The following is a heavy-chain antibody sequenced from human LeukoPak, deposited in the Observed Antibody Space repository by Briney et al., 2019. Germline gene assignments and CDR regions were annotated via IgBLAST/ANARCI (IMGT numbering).Heavy chain of an antibody. CDR2: INHSGST. D-gene: IGHD5-24*01. CDR1: GGSFSGYY. Sequence: PSETLSLTCAVYGGSFSGYYWSWIRQPPGKGLEWTGEINHSGSTNYNPSLKSRVTISVDTSKNQFSLKLSSVTAADTAVYYCARSSRDGYNDYWGQGTLVTVSS. J-gene: IGHJ4*02. V-gene: IGHV4-34*01. CDR3: ARSSRDGYNDY.